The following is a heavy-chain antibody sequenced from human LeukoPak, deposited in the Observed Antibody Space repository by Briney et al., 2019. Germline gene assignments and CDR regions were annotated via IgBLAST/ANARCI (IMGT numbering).Heavy chain of an antibody. V-gene: IGHV3-30*04. J-gene: IGHJ4*02. CDR3: ARGRMFRRDGYPNDY. D-gene: IGHD5-24*01. CDR2: ISYDGSNK. Sequence: GGSLRLSCAASGFTFSSYAMHWVRQAPGKGLEWVAVISYDGSNKYYADSVKGRFTISRDNSKNTLYLQMDSLRAEDTAVYYCARGRMFRRDGYPNDYWGQGTLVTVSS. CDR1: GFTFSSYA.